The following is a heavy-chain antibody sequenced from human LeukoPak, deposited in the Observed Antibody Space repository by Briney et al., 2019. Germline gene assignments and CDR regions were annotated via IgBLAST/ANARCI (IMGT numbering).Heavy chain of an antibody. CDR3: ARDPPYYDFWSGYPKNWFDP. V-gene: IGHV3-74*01. J-gene: IGHJ5*02. CDR1: GFTFSSYW. CDR2: INSDGSST. D-gene: IGHD3-3*01. Sequence: GGSLRLSCAASGFTFSSYWMRWVRQAPGKGLVWVSRINSDGSSTSYADSVKGRFTISRDNAKNTLYLQRNSLRAEDTAVYYCARDPPYYDFWSGYPKNWFDPWGQGTLVTVSS.